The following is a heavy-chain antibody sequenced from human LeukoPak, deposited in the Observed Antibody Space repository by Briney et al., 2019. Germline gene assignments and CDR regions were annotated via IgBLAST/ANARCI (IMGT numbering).Heavy chain of an antibody. Sequence: GGSLRLSCAASGFTFSNVLMTWVRQAPGKGLEWVGLIKSKTEGGTRDYAAPVKGRFTISRDDSKNTLYLQMNSLKTEDTAVYYCTTIGGADNGYYCGMDVWGQGTTVTVSS. D-gene: IGHD2-8*01. J-gene: IGHJ6*02. CDR1: GFTFSNVL. CDR3: TTIGGADNGYYCGMDV. CDR2: IKSKTEGGTR. V-gene: IGHV3-15*01.